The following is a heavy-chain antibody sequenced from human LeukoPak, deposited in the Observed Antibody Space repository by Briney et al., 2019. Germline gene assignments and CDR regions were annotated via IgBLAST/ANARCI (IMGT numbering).Heavy chain of an antibody. CDR2: IYYSGST. D-gene: IGHD3-3*01. CDR1: GSSISSHY. V-gene: IGHV4-59*11. J-gene: IGHJ5*02. Sequence: SETLSLTCTVSGSSISSHYWSWIRQPPGKGLEWIGYIYYSGSTNYNPSLKSRVTISVDTSKNQFSLKLSSVTAADTAVYYCARGFLESQWHWFDHWGQGTLVTVSS. CDR3: ARGFLESQWHWFDH.